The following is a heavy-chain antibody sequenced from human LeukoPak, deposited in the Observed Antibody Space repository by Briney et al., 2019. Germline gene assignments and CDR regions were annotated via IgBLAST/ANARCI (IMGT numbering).Heavy chain of an antibody. CDR1: GFPFSGFD. V-gene: IGHV3-13*01. Sequence: GGSLRLSCAAAGFPFSGFDMHWVRQPTGEGPGWVSTIGTASDTYYPGSVEGRFTLSRGNAKNSLYLQMNSLTAGDTAVYYCARGPPRGKYYYMDVWGKGTTVTVSS. CDR3: ARGPPRGKYYYMDV. D-gene: IGHD1-1*01. CDR2: IGTASDT. J-gene: IGHJ6*03.